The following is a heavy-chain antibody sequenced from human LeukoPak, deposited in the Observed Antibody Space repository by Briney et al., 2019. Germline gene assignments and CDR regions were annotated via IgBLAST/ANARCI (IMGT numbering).Heavy chain of an antibody. CDR1: GGPISSYY. Sequence: SETLSLTCTVSGGPISSYYWSWIRQPPGKGLEWIGYIHYSGSTNYNPSLKTRLTISVNTSNNQFSVKLSSVTAADTAVCYCARRNRYCSVWYEGHNWFDLWGQGTLVTVSS. V-gene: IGHV4-59*08. D-gene: IGHD6-19*01. J-gene: IGHJ5*02. CDR3: ARRNRYCSVWYEGHNWFDL. CDR2: IHYSGST.